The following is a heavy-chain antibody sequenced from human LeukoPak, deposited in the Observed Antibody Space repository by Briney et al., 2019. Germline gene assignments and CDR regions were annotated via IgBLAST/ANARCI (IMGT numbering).Heavy chain of an antibody. CDR1: GFTLRSYG. D-gene: IGHD3-10*01. CDR3: ARDRGQDDPIDI. CDR2: IWHDGSVL. Sequence: GGPLRLSCAASGFTLRSYGMHWVRQAPGEGLEWVAVIWHDGSVLDYSESVKGRFTVSRDNRKNTLYLQMDSLRVEDTAVYYCARDRGQDDPIDIWGQGTLVTVSS. V-gene: IGHV3-33*01. J-gene: IGHJ4*02.